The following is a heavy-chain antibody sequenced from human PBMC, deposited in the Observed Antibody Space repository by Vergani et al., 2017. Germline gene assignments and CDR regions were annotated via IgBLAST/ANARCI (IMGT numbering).Heavy chain of an antibody. CDR1: GFTFNHYA. D-gene: IGHD5-12*01. J-gene: IGHJ6*02. Sequence: EVQLLESGGDLVQPGGSLRLSCAASGFTFNHYAMNWVRQAPGKGLEWVSGISGSGGSTYYAGSVKGRFPISRDSSKNTLYLQMNSLSAGDTAVYYCAKGNARNSGDDYLYYYHAMDVWGQGTTVTVSS. V-gene: IGHV3-23*01. CDR3: AKGNARNSGDDYLYYYHAMDV. CDR2: ISGSGGST.